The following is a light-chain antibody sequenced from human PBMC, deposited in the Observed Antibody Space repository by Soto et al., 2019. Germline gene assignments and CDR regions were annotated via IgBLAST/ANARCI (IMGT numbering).Light chain of an antibody. CDR3: QQRGSWPLT. CDR2: DAS. Sequence: EIVLTQSPATLSLSPGERATLSCRASQSVARYLAWYQQKPGQTPRLLIYDASNRATGIPARFSGSGSGTDFILTITSLEPDDFAVYYCQQRGSWPLTFGGGTKVEIK. V-gene: IGKV3-11*01. J-gene: IGKJ4*01. CDR1: QSVARY.